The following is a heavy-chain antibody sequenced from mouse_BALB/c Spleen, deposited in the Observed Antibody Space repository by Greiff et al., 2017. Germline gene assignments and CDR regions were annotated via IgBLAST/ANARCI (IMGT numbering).Heavy chain of an antibody. CDR2: ISSGGSYT. J-gene: IGHJ4*01. CDR1: GFTFSSYA. Sequence: EVKVVESGGGLVKPGGSLKLSCAASGFTFSSYAMSWVRQTPEKRLEWVATISSGGSYTYYPDSVKGRFTISRDNAKNTLYLQMSSLRSEDTAMYYCARRGLRDAMDYWGQGTSVTVSS. D-gene: IGHD2-4*01. CDR3: ARRGLRDAMDY. V-gene: IGHV5-9-3*01.